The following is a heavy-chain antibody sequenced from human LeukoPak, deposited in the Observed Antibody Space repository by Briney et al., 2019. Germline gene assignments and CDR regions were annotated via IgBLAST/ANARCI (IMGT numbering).Heavy chain of an antibody. J-gene: IGHJ4*02. D-gene: IGHD1-26*01. V-gene: IGHV3-9*01. CDR1: GFTFDDYA. CDR3: AALDSGNYYGDY. Sequence: GGSLRLSCAASGFTFDDYAMHWVRRAPGQGLEWVSGISWNSGSIGYADSVKGRFTISRDNAKNSLYLQMNSLRPEDTALYYCAALDSGNYYGDYWGQGTLVTVSS. CDR2: ISWNSGSI.